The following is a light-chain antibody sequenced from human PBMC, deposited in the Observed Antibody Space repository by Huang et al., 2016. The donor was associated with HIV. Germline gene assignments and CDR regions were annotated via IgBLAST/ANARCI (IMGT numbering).Light chain of an antibody. CDR3: QQYNNWPL. CDR1: ESVSSN. Sequence: EMVMTQSPDTLSVSQGERVTLSCRASESVSSNLAWYQQKPGQAPRLLIFGASTRVTGIPARFTGSGSGTEFTLTISSLQSEDFAVYYCQQYNNWPLFGGGTKVEIK. CDR2: GAS. J-gene: IGKJ4*01. V-gene: IGKV3-15*01.